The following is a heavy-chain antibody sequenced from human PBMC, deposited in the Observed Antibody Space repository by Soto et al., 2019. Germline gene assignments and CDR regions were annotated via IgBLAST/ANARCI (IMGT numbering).Heavy chain of an antibody. CDR1: GFTFSYYE. D-gene: IGHD3-22*01. V-gene: IGHV3-48*03. J-gene: IGHJ6*02. CDR3: ARSYYDRIVYDGMEV. Sequence: GGSLRLSGAASGFTFSYYEMNWVRQAPGKGLEWVSYISDSGRSTSYADSVRGRSTISRDNTKNSLFLQMNSLRAEDTAIYYYARSYYDRIVYDGMEVWGQGTTDTLSS. CDR2: ISDSGRST.